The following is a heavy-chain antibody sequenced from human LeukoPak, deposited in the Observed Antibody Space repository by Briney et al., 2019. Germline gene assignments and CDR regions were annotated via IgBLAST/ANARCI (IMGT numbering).Heavy chain of an antibody. D-gene: IGHD4-17*01. CDR1: GFTFSSHG. V-gene: IGHV3-23*01. J-gene: IGHJ6*03. Sequence: GGSLRLSCAASGFTFSSHGMSWVRQAPGKGLEWVSGIVGGAGGTYYADSVKGRFTISRDNSKNTLYLQMNSLRAEDTAVYYCAKVQGDYAYYYYYMDVWGKGTTVTISS. CDR3: AKVQGDYAYYYYYMDV. CDR2: IVGGAGGT.